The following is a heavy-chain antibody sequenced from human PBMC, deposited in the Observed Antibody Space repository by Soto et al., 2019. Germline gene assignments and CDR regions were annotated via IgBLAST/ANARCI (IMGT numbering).Heavy chain of an antibody. CDR3: VRDPSTVLWFDP. V-gene: IGHV3-7*03. CDR2: IKEDGSEK. CDR1: GFTFSSCW. J-gene: IGHJ5*02. Sequence: EVQLVESGGGLVQPGGSLRLSCAVSGFTFSSCWMSWVRQAPGKGLEWVANIKEDGSEKYYVDSVKGRFTISRDNAKNSLYLQMNSLRVEDTAVYYCVRDPSTVLWFDPWGQGTLVTVSS. D-gene: IGHD2-8*02.